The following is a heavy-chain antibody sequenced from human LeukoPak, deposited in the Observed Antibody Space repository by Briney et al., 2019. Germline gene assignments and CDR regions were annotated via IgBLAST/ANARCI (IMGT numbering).Heavy chain of an antibody. CDR3: ARRGGRTRGFWYFDL. CDR1: GDXVRNNY. D-gene: IGHD3-16*01. J-gene: IGHJ2*01. Sequence: SETLSLTCTVSGDXVRNNYWSWIRQPPGQGLEWIGHIYSSGSTTYNPSLTSRITISVDTSKNKFSLNLSSVTAADTAVYYCARRGGRTRGFWYFDLWGRGTLVTVSS. V-gene: IGHV4-59*02. CDR2: IYSSGST.